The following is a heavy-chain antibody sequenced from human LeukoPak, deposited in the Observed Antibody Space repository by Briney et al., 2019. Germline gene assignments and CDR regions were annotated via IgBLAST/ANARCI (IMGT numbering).Heavy chain of an antibody. Sequence: GGSLRLSCAVSGFTVSDYYMSWVRQAPGKGLEWVSVIYSGGKTYYADSVKGRFTISRDDSKNTLHLKMNSLRAEDTAVYYCARINYYDGSGFYRDYWGQGTLVTVSS. CDR3: ARINYYDGSGFYRDY. CDR2: IYSGGKT. J-gene: IGHJ4*02. D-gene: IGHD3-22*01. V-gene: IGHV3-53*01. CDR1: GFTVSDYY.